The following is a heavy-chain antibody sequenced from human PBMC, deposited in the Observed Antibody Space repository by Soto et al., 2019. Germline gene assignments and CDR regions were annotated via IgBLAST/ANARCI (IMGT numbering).Heavy chain of an antibody. D-gene: IGHD1-26*01. V-gene: IGHV5-10-1*01. J-gene: IGHJ6*04. Sequence: PGESLKIACKGSGYSFTSYWISWVRQMPGKGLEWMGRIDPSDSYTNYSPSFQGHVTISADKSISTAYLQWSSLKASDTAMYYCARRSSGSYYYYGMDVWGKGTTVTASS. CDR2: IDPSDSYT. CDR1: GYSFTSYW. CDR3: ARRSSGSYYYYGMDV.